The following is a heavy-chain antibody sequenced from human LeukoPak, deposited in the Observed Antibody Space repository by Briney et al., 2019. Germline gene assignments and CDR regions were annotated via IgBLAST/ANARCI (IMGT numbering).Heavy chain of an antibody. CDR3: ARAPITAAGRFDP. V-gene: IGHV6-1*01. CDR1: GDSVSSNSGA. Sequence: SQTLSLTCAISGDSVSSNSGAWNWITQSPSRGLEWLGRTYYSSKWYNDYAVSVKSRITITPATSKNQFSLQLNSVTPEDTAVYYCARAPITAAGRFDPWGQGTLVTVSS. CDR2: TYYSSKWYN. D-gene: IGHD6-13*01. J-gene: IGHJ5*02.